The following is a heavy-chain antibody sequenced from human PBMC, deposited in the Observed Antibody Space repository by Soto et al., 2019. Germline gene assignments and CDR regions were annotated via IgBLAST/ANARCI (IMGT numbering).Heavy chain of an antibody. CDR2: INHSGST. V-gene: IGHV4-34*01. J-gene: IGHJ6*02. CDR1: GGSFSGYY. Sequence: LSLTCAVYGGSFSGYYWSWIRQPPGKGLEWIGEINHSGSTNYNPSLKSRVTISVDTSKNQFSLKLSSVTAADTAVYYCARMVRSSSGRRYYYGMDVWGQGTTVTVSS. D-gene: IGHD6-6*01. CDR3: ARMVRSSSGRRYYYGMDV.